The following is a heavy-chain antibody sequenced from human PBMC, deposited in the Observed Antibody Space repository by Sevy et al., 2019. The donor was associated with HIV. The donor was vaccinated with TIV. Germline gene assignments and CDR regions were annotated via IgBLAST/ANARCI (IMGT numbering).Heavy chain of an antibody. CDR1: GFTFSSYA. CDR2: ISGSGGST. J-gene: IGHJ4*02. D-gene: IGHD2-8*01. V-gene: IGHV3-23*01. CDR3: AKSSRDQKQLMPYDY. Sequence: GGSLRLSCAASGFTFSSYAMSWVRQAPGKGLEWVSAISGSGGSTYYADSGKGRFTISRDNSKNTLYRQMNSLRAEDTAVYYCAKSSRDQKQLMPYDYWGQGTLVTVSS.